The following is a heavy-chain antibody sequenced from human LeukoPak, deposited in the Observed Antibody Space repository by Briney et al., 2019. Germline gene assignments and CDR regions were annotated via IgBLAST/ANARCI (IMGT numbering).Heavy chain of an antibody. Sequence: GGSLRLSCAASAFTFSRYTMNWVRQAPGKGLEWVSTISGSSGSTYYADSVKGRFTISRDNSKNTLYLQMNSLRAEDTAVYYCAKPGAVAGTGYFQHWGQGTLVTVSS. D-gene: IGHD6-19*01. V-gene: IGHV3-23*01. CDR1: AFTFSRYT. CDR3: AKPGAVAGTGYFQH. J-gene: IGHJ1*01. CDR2: ISGSSGST.